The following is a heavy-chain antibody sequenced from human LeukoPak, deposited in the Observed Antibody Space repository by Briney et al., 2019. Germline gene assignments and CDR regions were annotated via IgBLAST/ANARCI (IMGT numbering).Heavy chain of an antibody. J-gene: IGHJ4*02. CDR3: TTTVGYTGYDWGY. V-gene: IGHV3-53*01. Sequence: GGSLRLSCAASGFTVSSNYMSWVRQAPGKGLEWVSVIYSGGSTYYADSVKGRFTISRDNSENTLYLQMNSLRAEDTAVYYCTTTVGYTGYDWGYWGQGTLVTVSS. CDR1: GFTVSSNY. D-gene: IGHD5-12*01. CDR2: IYSGGST.